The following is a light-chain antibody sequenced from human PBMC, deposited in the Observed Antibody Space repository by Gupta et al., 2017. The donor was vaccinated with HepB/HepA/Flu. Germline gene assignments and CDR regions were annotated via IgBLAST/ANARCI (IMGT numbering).Light chain of an antibody. CDR3: ASWDDSLNAL. J-gene: IGLJ2*01. Sequence: QSVLTQPPSVSGTPGQRVIISCSGSSSSIGSNTVTWYKQLPGPAPKLLIYSDNRRPSGVPDRFSGSKSGTSASLAISGLQAEDEADFYCASWDDSLNALFGGGTKLTVL. V-gene: IGLV1-44*01. CDR2: SDN. CDR1: SSSIGSNT.